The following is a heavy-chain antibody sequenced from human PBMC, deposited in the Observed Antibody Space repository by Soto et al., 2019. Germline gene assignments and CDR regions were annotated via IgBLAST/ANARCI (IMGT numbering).Heavy chain of an antibody. CDR1: GYSMRSGYY. J-gene: IGHJ4*01. D-gene: IGHD5-12*01. Sequence: SETLSLTCGVSGYSMRSGYYWDWIRQPPGEGLEWIGNVYHSGKTYYNPSLKSRVTVSLDTSKNQFSLNLTSVTAADTAMYYCARVVATHFDFWGHGLLVTVSS. CDR2: VYHSGKT. V-gene: IGHV4-38-2*01. CDR3: ARVVATHFDF.